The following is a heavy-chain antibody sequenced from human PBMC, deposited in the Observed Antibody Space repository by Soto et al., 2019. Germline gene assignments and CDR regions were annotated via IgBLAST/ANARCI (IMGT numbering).Heavy chain of an antibody. Sequence: KQSQTLSLTCTISGDSVSSNSAAWNWIRQSPSRGLEWLGRTYYRSKWYNDYAVSVKSRITINPDTSKNQFSLQLNSVTPEDTAVYYCARDSITFWTDAFDIWGQGTMVTVSS. CDR1: GDSVSSNSAA. CDR3: ARDSITFWTDAFDI. CDR2: TYYRSKWYN. J-gene: IGHJ3*02. D-gene: IGHD1-20*01. V-gene: IGHV6-1*01.